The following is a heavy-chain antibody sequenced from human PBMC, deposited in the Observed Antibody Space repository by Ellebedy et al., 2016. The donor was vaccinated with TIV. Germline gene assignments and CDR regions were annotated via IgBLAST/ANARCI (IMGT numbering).Heavy chain of an antibody. CDR3: AKAELIGGYYYYGMDV. D-gene: IGHD3-16*01. CDR1: GFTFSYFA. Sequence: GESLKISCAASGFTFSYFAMHWVRQAPGKGLEWVSTISTDGDSTYYAASVKGQFTISRDNSKNTLYLQMNSLRAEDTAVYYCAKAELIGGYYYYGMDVWGQGTTVTVSS. CDR2: ISTDGDST. V-gene: IGHV3-23*01. J-gene: IGHJ6*02.